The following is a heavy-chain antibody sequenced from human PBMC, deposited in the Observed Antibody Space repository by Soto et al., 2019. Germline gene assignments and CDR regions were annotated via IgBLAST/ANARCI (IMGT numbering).Heavy chain of an antibody. CDR3: ARGREMATSRFYFDS. CDR1: GGSFSKYA. Sequence: SVKVSCKTSGGSFSKYAVNWVRQAPGQGLEWMGGIIPMFATPTYAQKFQGRVTITADESTSTAYMELSSLTSEDTAVYYCARGREMATSRFYFDSWGQGTLVTVSS. V-gene: IGHV1-69*13. D-gene: IGHD5-12*01. J-gene: IGHJ4*02. CDR2: IIPMFATP.